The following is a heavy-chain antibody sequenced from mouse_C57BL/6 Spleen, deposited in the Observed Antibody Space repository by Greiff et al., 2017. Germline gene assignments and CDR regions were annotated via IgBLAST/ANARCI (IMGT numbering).Heavy chain of an antibody. J-gene: IGHJ4*01. D-gene: IGHD2-1*01. Sequence: QVQLQQPGAELVKPGASVKLSCKASGYTFTSYWMHWVKQRPGQGLEWIGMIHPNSGSNNYNEKFKSKATLTVDKSSSTAYMQLSSLTSEDSAVYYCAREDGNYGGGAMDYWGQGTSVTVSS. CDR1: GYTFTSYW. V-gene: IGHV1-64*01. CDR2: IHPNSGSN. CDR3: AREDGNYGGGAMDY.